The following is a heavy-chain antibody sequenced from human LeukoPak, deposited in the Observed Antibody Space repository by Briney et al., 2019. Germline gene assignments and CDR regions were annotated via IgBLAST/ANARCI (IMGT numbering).Heavy chain of an antibody. CDR2: INHSGST. CDR1: GGSFSGYY. J-gene: IGHJ4*02. Sequence: SETLSLTCAVYGGSFSGYYWSWIRQPPGKGLEWIGEINHSGSTDYNPSLKSRVTISVDTSENQFSLKLSSVTAADTAVYYCARRGYSYVHIDYWGQGTLVTVSS. D-gene: IGHD5-18*01. CDR3: ARRGYSYVHIDY. V-gene: IGHV4-34*01.